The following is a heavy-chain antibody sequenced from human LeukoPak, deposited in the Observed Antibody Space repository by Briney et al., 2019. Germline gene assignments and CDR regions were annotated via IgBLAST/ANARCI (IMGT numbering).Heavy chain of an antibody. D-gene: IGHD2-2*01. CDR2: ISSSGSTI. J-gene: IGHJ6*03. CDR3: ARRRVVVVPAAMSLTPYYYYYYMDV. Sequence: QSGGSLRLSCAASGFTFSSYEMNWVRQAPGKGLEWVSYISSSGSTIYYADSVKGRFTISRDNAKNSLYLQMNSLRAEDTAVYYCARRRVVVVPAAMSLTPYYYYYYMDVWGKGTTVTVSS. V-gene: IGHV3-48*03. CDR1: GFTFSSYE.